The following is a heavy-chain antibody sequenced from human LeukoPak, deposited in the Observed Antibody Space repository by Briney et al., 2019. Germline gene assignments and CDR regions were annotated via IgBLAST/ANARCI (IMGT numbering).Heavy chain of an antibody. CDR3: AKDGTTVTTPPQEI. D-gene: IGHD4-17*01. CDR1: GFTFSSYA. J-gene: IGHJ3*02. Sequence: HPGGSLRLSCAASGFTFSSYAMSWVRQAPGKGLEWVSAISGSGGSTYYADSVKGRFTISRDNSKDTLYLQMNSLRAEDTAVYYCAKDGTTVTTPPQEIWGQGTMVTVSS. V-gene: IGHV3-23*01. CDR2: ISGSGGST.